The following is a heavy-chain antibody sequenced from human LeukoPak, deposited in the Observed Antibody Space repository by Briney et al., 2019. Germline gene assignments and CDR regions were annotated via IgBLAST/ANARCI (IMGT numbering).Heavy chain of an antibody. V-gene: IGHV3-30*01. CDR3: ARGTDYVWGSFRFSFHMDV. Sequence: PGRSLRLSCAASGFTFSRFAMHWVRQAPGKGLEWVAIISYDGSEKYYADSVKGRFTISRDNSKNTLYLQVNSLRAEDTAVFYCARGTDYVWGSFRFSFHMDVWGKGTTVTVSS. J-gene: IGHJ6*03. D-gene: IGHD3-16*02. CDR2: ISYDGSEK. CDR1: GFTFSRFA.